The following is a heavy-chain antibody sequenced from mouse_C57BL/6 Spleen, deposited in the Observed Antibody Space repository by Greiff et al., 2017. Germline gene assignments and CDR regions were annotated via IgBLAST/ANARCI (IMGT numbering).Heavy chain of an antibody. V-gene: IGHV1-80*01. CDR3: TSDYLAWFAY. Sequence: QVQLQQSGAELVKPGASVKISCKASGYAFSSYWMNWVKQRPGKGLEWIGQIYPGNSDTSYNQKFKGKAKLTAVTSASTAYMELSSLTNEDSAVYYCTSDYLAWFAYWGQGTLGTVSA. CDR1: GYAFSSYW. J-gene: IGHJ3*01. CDR2: IYPGNSDT. D-gene: IGHD2-4*01.